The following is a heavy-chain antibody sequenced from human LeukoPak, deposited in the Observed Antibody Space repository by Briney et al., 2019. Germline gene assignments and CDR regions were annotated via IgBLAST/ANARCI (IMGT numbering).Heavy chain of an antibody. CDR2: IYYSGST. Sequence: SETLSLTCTVSGGSISSSSYYWGWIRQPPGKGLEWIGSIYYSGSTYYNPSHKSRVTISVDTSKNQLSLKLSSVTAADTAVYFCAGSGALWLLTYYFDYWGQGTLVTVSS. D-gene: IGHD3-22*01. CDR3: AGSGALWLLTYYFDY. V-gene: IGHV4-39*07. CDR1: GGSISSSSYY. J-gene: IGHJ4*02.